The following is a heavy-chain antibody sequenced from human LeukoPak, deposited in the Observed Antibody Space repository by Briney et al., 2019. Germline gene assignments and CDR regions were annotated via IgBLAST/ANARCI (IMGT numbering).Heavy chain of an antibody. J-gene: IGHJ2*01. Sequence: GASVKVSCKASGYTFTSYYMHWVRQAPGQGLEWMGIINPSGGSTSYAQKFQGRVTMTTDTSTSTVYMELRSLRSDDTAVYYCARDLYSSGYYSLHWYFDLWGRGTLVTVSS. V-gene: IGHV1-46*01. CDR3: ARDLYSSGYYSLHWYFDL. D-gene: IGHD3-22*01. CDR1: GYTFTSYY. CDR2: INPSGGST.